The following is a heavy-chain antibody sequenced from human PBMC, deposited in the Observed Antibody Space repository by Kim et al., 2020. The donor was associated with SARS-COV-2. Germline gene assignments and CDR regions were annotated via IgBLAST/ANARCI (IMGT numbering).Heavy chain of an antibody. CDR2: IIPIFGTA. CDR1: GGTFSSYA. D-gene: IGHD1-26*01. V-gene: IGHV1-69*13. Sequence: SVKVSCKASGGTFSSYAISWVRQAPGQGLEWMGGIIPIFGTANYAQKFQGRVTITADESTSTAYMELSSLRSEDTAVYYCARWWELYDAFDIWGQGTMVTVSS. CDR3: ARWWELYDAFDI. J-gene: IGHJ3*02.